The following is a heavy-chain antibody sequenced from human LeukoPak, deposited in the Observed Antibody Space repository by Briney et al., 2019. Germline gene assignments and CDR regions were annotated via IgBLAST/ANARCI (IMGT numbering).Heavy chain of an antibody. J-gene: IGHJ4*02. D-gene: IGHD4-11*01. CDR1: GASISNTAYG. CDR3: TRLGLDYSVDY. V-gene: IGHV4-39*01. CDR2: VSYFQTT. Sequence: SESLSLTCPVSGASISNTAYGWGRIRQSPGRGLEGIGSVSYFQTTPYSPSRKSPVTMSIDTSKKQFSLQLSSVAAADTAVYYCTRLGLDYSVDYWGQGALVSVSS.